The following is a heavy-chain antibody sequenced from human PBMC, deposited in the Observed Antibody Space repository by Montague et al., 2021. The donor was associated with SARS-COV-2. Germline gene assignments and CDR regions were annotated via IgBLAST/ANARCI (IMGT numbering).Heavy chain of an antibody. D-gene: IGHD3-22*01. Sequence: SETLSLTCAVYGGSFSGHYWSWIRQPPGKGLEWIGEINNSGSTNYNPSLKSRVTISVDTSKNQSSLKLHPVTAADTAVYYCARGRIEVSMIVVVLTGASYYMDVWGKGTTVTVSS. J-gene: IGHJ6*03. CDR1: GGSFSGHY. CDR2: INNSGST. V-gene: IGHV4-34*01. CDR3: ARGRIEVSMIVVVLTGASYYMDV.